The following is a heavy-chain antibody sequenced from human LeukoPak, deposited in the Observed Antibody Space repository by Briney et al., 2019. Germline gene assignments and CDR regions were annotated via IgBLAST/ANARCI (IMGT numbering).Heavy chain of an antibody. V-gene: IGHV3-15*01. CDR3: NTVYYYGSGSYSGY. D-gene: IGHD3-10*01. J-gene: IGHJ4*02. CDR2: IKSKIDGGTA. Sequence: PGRSLRLSCAASGFTFSSYGMHWVRQAPGKGLEWVGRIKSKIDGGTADYAAPVKGRFTMSRDDSKNMLYLQMNSLKTEDTAVYYCNTVYYYGSGSYSGYWGQGTLVTVSS. CDR1: GFTFSSYG.